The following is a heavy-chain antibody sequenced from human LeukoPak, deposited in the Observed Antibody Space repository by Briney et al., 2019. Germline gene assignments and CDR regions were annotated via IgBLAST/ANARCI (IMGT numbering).Heavy chain of an antibody. CDR2: IEQYGSEK. CDR1: GLSMSNGGYY. J-gene: IGHJ5*02. CDR3: ARGHGWFDP. V-gene: IGHV3-7*05. Sequence: LSLTCTVSGLSMSNGGYYWTWVRQAPGKGLEWVANIEQYGSEKNYVDSVKGRFTISRDNAKNSLYLQMNILRAEDTAVYYCARGHGWFDPWGQGTLVTVSS.